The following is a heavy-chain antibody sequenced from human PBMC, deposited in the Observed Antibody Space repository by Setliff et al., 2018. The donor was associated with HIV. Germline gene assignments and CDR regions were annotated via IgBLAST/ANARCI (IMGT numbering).Heavy chain of an antibody. Sequence: PSETLSLTCTVSGGSISSSSYYWGWIRQPPGKGLEWIGSLYYSGSTYYNPSLKSRVTMSVDTSKNQFSPKLSSVTAADTAVYYCARRIAPGWWGGNSGDAFDLWGQGTMVTVSS. V-gene: IGHV4-39*01. D-gene: IGHD2-21*02. CDR1: GGSISSSSYY. CDR3: ARRIAPGWWGGNSGDAFDL. J-gene: IGHJ3*01. CDR2: LYYSGST.